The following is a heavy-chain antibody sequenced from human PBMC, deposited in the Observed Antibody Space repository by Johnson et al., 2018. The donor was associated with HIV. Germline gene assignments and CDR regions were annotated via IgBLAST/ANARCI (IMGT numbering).Heavy chain of an antibody. Sequence: VLLVESGGGLVQPGGSLRLSCAASGFTFSSYDMHWVRQATGKGLEWVSAIGTAGDTYYPGSVKGRFTISRENAKNSLYLQMNSLRAGDTAVYYCARGDYGGNLDAVDIWGQGTMVTVSS. V-gene: IGHV3-13*01. J-gene: IGHJ3*02. D-gene: IGHD4-23*01. CDR1: GFTFSSYD. CDR2: IGTAGDT. CDR3: ARGDYGGNLDAVDI.